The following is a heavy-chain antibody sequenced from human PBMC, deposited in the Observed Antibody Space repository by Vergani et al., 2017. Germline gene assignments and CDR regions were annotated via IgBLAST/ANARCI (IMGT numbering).Heavy chain of an antibody. J-gene: IGHJ4*02. D-gene: IGHD3-10*01. CDR3: ARERERRMVRGVTYYFDY. CDR2: IYYSGST. Sequence: QVQLQESGPGLVKPSETLSLTCTVSGGSISSYYWSWIRQPPGKGLEWIGYIYYSGSTNYNPSLKSRVTISVDTSKNQFFLKLSSVTAADTAVYYCARERERRMVRGVTYYFDYWGQGTLVTVSS. V-gene: IGHV4-59*01. CDR1: GGSISSYY.